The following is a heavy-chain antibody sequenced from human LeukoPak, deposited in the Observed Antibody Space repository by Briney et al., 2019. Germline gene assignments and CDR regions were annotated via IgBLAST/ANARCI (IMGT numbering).Heavy chain of an antibody. CDR3: ARDRGSPSQSGYYYYMDV. CDR1: GFTVSSNY. CDR2: IYSGGST. Sequence: VGSLRLSCAASGFTVSSNYMSWVRQAPGKGLEWVSVIYSGGSTYYADSVKGRFTISRDNSKNTLYLQMNSLRAEDTAVYYCARDRGSPSQSGYYYYMDVWGKGTTVTVSS. V-gene: IGHV3-53*01. D-gene: IGHD3-3*01. J-gene: IGHJ6*03.